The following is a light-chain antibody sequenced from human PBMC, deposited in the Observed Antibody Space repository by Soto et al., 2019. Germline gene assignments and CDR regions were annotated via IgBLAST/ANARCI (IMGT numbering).Light chain of an antibody. V-gene: IGLV1-44*01. CDR2: TNN. CDR3: AAWDDSLGAYV. J-gene: IGLJ1*01. Sequence: GLAQPPSASATPGQSVTISCSGSNSNIGTNTVNWYQQLPGTAPRLLIYTNNQRPSGVPQRFSGSKTGTSASLAIGGLQSEDGADYYCAAWDDSLGAYVFGTGTKVTVL. CDR1: NSNIGTNT.